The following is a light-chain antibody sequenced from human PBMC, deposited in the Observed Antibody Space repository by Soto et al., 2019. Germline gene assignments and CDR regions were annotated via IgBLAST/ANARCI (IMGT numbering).Light chain of an antibody. J-gene: IGKJ1*01. Sequence: EVVITQSSATLSVSPGERATLSCRASQSVSSNLAWYQQKPGQAPRLIIYGASTRATGIPARFSGSGSGTEFILTISSLQSEDFAAYYCQQYDNWWTFGQGTKVDIK. CDR1: QSVSSN. V-gene: IGKV3-15*01. CDR2: GAS. CDR3: QQYDNWWT.